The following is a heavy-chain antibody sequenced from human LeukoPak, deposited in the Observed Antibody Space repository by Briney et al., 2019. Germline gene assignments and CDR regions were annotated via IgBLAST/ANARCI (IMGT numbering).Heavy chain of an antibody. Sequence: ASVKVSCKASGYTFTDYYMHWVRQAPGQGLEWMGWINPNSGGTNYAQKFQGRVPMTRDTSISTAYMELSRLKSDDTAVYYCARTLGWEMPHFDYWGQGTLVTVSS. CDR3: ARTLGWEMPHFDY. J-gene: IGHJ4*02. CDR1: GYTFTDYY. V-gene: IGHV1-2*02. CDR2: INPNSGGT. D-gene: IGHD1-26*01.